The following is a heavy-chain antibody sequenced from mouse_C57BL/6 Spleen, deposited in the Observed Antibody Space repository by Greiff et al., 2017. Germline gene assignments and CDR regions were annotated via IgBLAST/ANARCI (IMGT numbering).Heavy chain of an antibody. J-gene: IGHJ2*01. D-gene: IGHD2-5*01. V-gene: IGHV1-85*01. CDR3: ARGAYYSNYVYFDY. CDR1: GYNFTSYD. Sequence: QVQLQQSGPELVKPGASVKLSCKASGYNFTSYDINWVKQRPGKGLEWIGWIYPRDGSTKYNEKFKGKATLTVDTSSSTAYMELHSLTAEDSAVYFCARGAYYSNYVYFDYWGQGTTLTVSS. CDR2: IYPRDGST.